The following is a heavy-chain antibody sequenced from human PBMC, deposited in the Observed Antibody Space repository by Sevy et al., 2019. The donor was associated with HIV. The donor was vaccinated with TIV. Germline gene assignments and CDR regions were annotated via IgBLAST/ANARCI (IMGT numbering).Heavy chain of an antibody. J-gene: IGHJ6*02. D-gene: IGHD3-3*01. V-gene: IGHV3-23*01. Sequence: GGSLRLSCAASGFTVGTYWMSWVRQAPGKGLQWVSVISDSGVSTYYADSVQGRFTISRDNSKNTMYLQMNSLRAEDTAVYYCARRPDFGRVILTGVMDVWGQGTTVTVSS. CDR3: ARRPDFGRVILTGVMDV. CDR2: ISDSGVST. CDR1: GFTVGTYW.